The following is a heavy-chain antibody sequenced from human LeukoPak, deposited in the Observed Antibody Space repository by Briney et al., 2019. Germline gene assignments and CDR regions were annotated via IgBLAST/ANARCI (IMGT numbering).Heavy chain of an antibody. CDR1: GFTFSSYS. J-gene: IGHJ4*02. CDR2: ISSSSSYI. CDR3: AREEDYYGSGSYYPVDY. D-gene: IGHD3-10*01. V-gene: IGHV3-21*01. Sequence: GGSLRLSCAASGFTFSSYSMNWVRQAPGKGLEWVSSISSSSSYIYHADSVKGRFTISRDNAKNSLYLQMNSLRAEDTAVYYCAREEDYYGSGSYYPVDYWGQGTLVTVSS.